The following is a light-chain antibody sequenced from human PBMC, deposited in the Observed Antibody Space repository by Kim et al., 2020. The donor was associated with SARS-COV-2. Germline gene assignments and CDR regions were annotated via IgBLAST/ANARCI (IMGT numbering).Light chain of an antibody. Sequence: ASVGDRVTITCRASQSISSYLKWYQQKPGKAPKHLIYAASSLQSGVPSMCSGSGSGTDYTLTISSLQAEDFATYYCQQSYSIPLTFGGGTKVEIK. CDR2: AAS. CDR3: QQSYSIPLT. J-gene: IGKJ4*01. V-gene: IGKV1-39*01. CDR1: QSISSY.